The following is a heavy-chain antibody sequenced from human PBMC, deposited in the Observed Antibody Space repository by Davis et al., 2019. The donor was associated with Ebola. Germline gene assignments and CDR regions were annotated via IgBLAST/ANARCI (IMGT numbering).Heavy chain of an antibody. CDR2: IKQDGSEK. J-gene: IGHJ6*02. Sequence: GESLKISCAASGFSLSMYWMSWVRQAPGKGLEWVANIKQDGSEKYYVDSVKGRFTISRDNAKNSLYLQMNSLRAEDTAIYYCARQDLDCTSGSCYGPYYYGVDLWGQGTTVTVSS. V-gene: IGHV3-7*01. CDR1: GFSLSMYW. D-gene: IGHD2-2*01. CDR3: ARQDLDCTSGSCYGPYYYGVDL.